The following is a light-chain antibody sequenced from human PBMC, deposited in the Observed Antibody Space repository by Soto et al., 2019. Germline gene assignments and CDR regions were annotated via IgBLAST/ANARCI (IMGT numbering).Light chain of an antibody. CDR2: EVN. CDR1: RSDIGDSNF. Sequence: QSVLTQPASVSGSPGQSATISCTGPRSDIGDSNFISWYQHSPGKAPRLLIYEVNNRPSGVSKRFSGSKAGNTASLTISGLLDVDEADYFCASFRSGTTLVFGSGTKVTVL. V-gene: IGLV2-14*01. CDR3: ASFRSGTTLV. J-gene: IGLJ1*01.